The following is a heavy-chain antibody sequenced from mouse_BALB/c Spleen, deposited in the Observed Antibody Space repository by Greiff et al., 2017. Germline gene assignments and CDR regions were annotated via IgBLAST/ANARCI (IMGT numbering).Heavy chain of an antibody. CDR2: IYPGDGDT. V-gene: IGHV1-80*01. CDR1: GYAFSSYW. CDR3: ARLYDYDAWFAY. D-gene: IGHD2-4*01. Sequence: QVQLQQSGAELVRPGSSVKISCTASGYAFSSYWMNWVQQRPGQGLEWIGQIYPGDGDTNYNGKVKGKATLTADKSSSTAYMQLSSLTSEDSAVYFCARLYDYDAWFAYWGQGTLVTVSA. J-gene: IGHJ3*01.